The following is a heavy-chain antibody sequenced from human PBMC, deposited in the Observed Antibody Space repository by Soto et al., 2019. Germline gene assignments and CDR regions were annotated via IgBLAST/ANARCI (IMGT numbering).Heavy chain of an antibody. CDR3: ARDDSSTDYYYGMDV. D-gene: IGHD6-13*01. J-gene: IGHJ6*04. CDR2: IYYSGST. V-gene: IGHV4-59*01. Sequence: SETLSLTCTVSGGSISSYYWSWSRQPPGKGLEWIWYIYYSGSTNYNPSLKSRVTMSVDTSKNQFSLKLSSVTAADTAVYYCARDDSSTDYYYGMDVWGKGSTVTVSS. CDR1: GGSISSYY.